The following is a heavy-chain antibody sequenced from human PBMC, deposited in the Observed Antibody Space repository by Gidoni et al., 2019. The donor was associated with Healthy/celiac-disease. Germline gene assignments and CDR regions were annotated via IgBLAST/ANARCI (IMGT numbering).Heavy chain of an antibody. CDR1: GFTFSSYG. V-gene: IGHV3-30*02. CDR2: IRYDGSNK. CDR3: AKDLGDFFGGVNGFDY. Sequence: QVQLVESGGGVVQPGGSLRLSCAASGFTFSSYGMHWVRQAPGKGLEWVAFIRYDGSNKYYADSVKGRFTISRDNSKNTLYLQMNSLRAEDTAVYYCAKDLGDFFGGVNGFDYWGQGTLVTVSS. J-gene: IGHJ4*02. D-gene: IGHD3-16*01.